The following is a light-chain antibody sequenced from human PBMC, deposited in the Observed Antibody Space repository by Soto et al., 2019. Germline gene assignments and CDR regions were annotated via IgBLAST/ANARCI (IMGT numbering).Light chain of an antibody. Sequence: EIVMTQSPATLSVSPGERATLSCRASQSILKSLAWYQQKPGQAPRLLIYGASTLATGIPARFSGTGSGTEFTLTISSLQSEDFAVYYCQQYNDWPPYTFGQGTKLEI. CDR2: GAS. CDR3: QQYNDWPPYT. CDR1: QSILKS. J-gene: IGKJ2*01. V-gene: IGKV3-15*01.